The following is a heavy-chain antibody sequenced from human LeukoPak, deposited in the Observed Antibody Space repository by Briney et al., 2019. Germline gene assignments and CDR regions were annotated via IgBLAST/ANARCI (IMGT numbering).Heavy chain of an antibody. CDR1: GGSISSYY. CDR3: ARAFTTVVTPIIKHFDY. Sequence: SETLSLTCTVSGGSISSYYWSWIRQPPGKGLEWIGYIYYSGSTNYNPSLKSRVTISADTSKNQFSLKLSSVTAADTAVYYCARAFTTVVTPIIKHFDYWGQGTLVTVSS. CDR2: IYYSGST. J-gene: IGHJ4*02. V-gene: IGHV4-59*01. D-gene: IGHD4-23*01.